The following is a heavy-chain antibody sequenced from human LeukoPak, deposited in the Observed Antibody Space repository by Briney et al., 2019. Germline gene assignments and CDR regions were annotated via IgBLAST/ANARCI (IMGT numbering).Heavy chain of an antibody. CDR2: INPDGSEI. CDR1: GFTFSYFW. V-gene: IGHV3-7*01. D-gene: IGHD5-18*01. J-gene: IGHJ5*02. CDR3: ARDSTGYGYEEWS. Sequence: GGSLRLSCAASGFTFSYFWMSWVRQAPGKGLEWVANINPDGSEIFYVDSVKGRFTISRDNTKNSLYLQMNSLRAEDTAVYYCARDSTGYGYEEWSWGQGTLVTVSS.